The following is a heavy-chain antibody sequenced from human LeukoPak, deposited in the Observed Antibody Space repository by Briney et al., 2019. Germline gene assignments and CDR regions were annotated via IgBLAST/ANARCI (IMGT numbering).Heavy chain of an antibody. CDR3: AGSYDSSGYYYFWQAFDI. V-gene: IGHV4-4*07. CDR2: IYTSGST. CDR1: GGSISSYY. Sequence: SETLSLTCIVSGGSISSYYWSWIRQPAGKGLEWIGRIYTSGSTNYNPSLKSRVTMSVDTSKNQFSLKLSSVTAADTAVYYCAGSYDSSGYYYFWQAFDIWGQGTMVTVSS. J-gene: IGHJ3*02. D-gene: IGHD3-22*01.